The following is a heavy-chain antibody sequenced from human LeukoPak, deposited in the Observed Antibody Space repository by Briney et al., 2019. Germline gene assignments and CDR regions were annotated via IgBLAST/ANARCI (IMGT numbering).Heavy chain of an antibody. D-gene: IGHD4-17*01. J-gene: IGHJ5*02. CDR1: EFSVGSNY. CDR3: ARTDYGDYRGWFDP. Sequence: GGSLRLSCAASEFSVGSNYMTWVRQAPGKGLEWVSVIYSGGVTYYADSVKGRFTISRDNSKNTLYLQMNTLRVEDTAVYYCARTDYGDYRGWFDPWGQGTLVTVSS. V-gene: IGHV3-66*01. CDR2: IYSGGVT.